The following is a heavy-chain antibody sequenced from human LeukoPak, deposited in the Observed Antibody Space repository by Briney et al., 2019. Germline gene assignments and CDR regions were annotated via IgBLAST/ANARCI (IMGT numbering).Heavy chain of an antibody. V-gene: IGHV3-33*01. CDR1: GFTFSSYG. CDR3: RIAVAGTDY. Sequence: PGGSLRLSCAASGFTFSSYGMHWVRQAPGKGLEWVAVIWYDGSNEYYADSVKGRFTISRDNSKNTLYLQMNSLRAEDTAVYYCRIAVAGTDYWGQGTLVTVSS. D-gene: IGHD6-19*01. J-gene: IGHJ4*02. CDR2: IWYDGSNE.